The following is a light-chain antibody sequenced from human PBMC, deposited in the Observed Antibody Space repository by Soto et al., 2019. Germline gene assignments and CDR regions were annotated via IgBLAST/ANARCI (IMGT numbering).Light chain of an antibody. CDR2: LGS. Sequence: MNHCGLCLPVTTREPASISVRSSQRLLHSNGYNYLDWYLQKPGQSPQLLIYLGSTRASGVPDRFSCRGSGTVFTLTMIWVEAEDGGVDLCVSALHSWTLDQGTKVDIK. V-gene: IGKV2-28*01. CDR3: VSALHSWT. CDR1: QRLLHSNGYNY. J-gene: IGKJ1*01.